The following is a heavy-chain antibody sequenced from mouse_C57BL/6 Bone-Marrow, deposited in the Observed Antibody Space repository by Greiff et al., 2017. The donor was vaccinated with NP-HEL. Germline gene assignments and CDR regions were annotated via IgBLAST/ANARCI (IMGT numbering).Heavy chain of an antibody. V-gene: IGHV10-1*01. J-gene: IGHJ3*01. CDR2: IRSKSNNYAT. Sequence: EVMLVESGGGLVQPKGSLKLSCAASGFSFNTYAMNWVRQAPGKGLEWVARIRSKSNNYATYYADSVKDRFTISRDDSESMLYLQMNNLKTEDTAMYYCVRHDPWFAYWGQGTLVTVSA. CDR1: GFSFNTYA. CDR3: VRHDPWFAY.